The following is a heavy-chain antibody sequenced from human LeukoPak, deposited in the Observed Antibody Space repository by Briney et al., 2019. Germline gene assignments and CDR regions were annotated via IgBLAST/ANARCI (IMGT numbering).Heavy chain of an antibody. CDR3: AKDLASYCSGSSCYMGWFDP. V-gene: IGHV3-23*01. D-gene: IGHD2-15*01. J-gene: IGHJ5*02. CDR1: GFTFRNYA. Sequence: QPGASLRLPFAAPGFTFRNYALTWFRKAPGKGLEWVSPIISIGGTTYYADSVKGRFTISRDNSKNTLYLQINSLRAEDAAVYYCAKDLASYCSGSSCYMGWFDPWGQGALVTVSS. CDR2: IISIGGTT.